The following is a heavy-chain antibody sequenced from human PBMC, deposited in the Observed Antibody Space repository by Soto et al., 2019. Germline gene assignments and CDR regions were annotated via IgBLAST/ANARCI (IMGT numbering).Heavy chain of an antibody. J-gene: IGHJ4*02. CDR3: ASGGPGGRVDTAMVMWFDY. Sequence: PGGSLRLSCAASGFTFSSYGMHWVRQAPGKGLEWVAVISYDGSNKYYADSVKGRFTISRDNSKNTLYLQMNSLRAEDTAVYYCASGGPGGRVDTAMVMWFDYWGQGTLVTSPQ. CDR1: GFTFSSYG. V-gene: IGHV3-30*03. CDR2: ISYDGSNK. D-gene: IGHD5-18*01.